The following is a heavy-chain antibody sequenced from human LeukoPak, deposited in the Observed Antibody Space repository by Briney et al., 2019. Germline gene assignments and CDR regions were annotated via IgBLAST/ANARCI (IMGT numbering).Heavy chain of an antibody. CDR1: SGSLSSYY. D-gene: IGHD6-13*01. J-gene: IGHJ4*02. CDR2: IYYSGSA. V-gene: IGHV4-59*01. Sequence: SETLSLTCTVSSGSLSSYYWGWIRQPPGKGLEWIGYIYYSGSAKYNPSLKSRVTISVDTSKNQFSLKLSSVTAGDTAVYYCARAPGIAAAGTHFDFWGQGTLVTVSS. CDR3: ARAPGIAAAGTHFDF.